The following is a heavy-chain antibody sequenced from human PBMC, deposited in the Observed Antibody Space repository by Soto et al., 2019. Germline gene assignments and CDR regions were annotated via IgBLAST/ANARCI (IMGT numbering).Heavy chain of an antibody. CDR3: ARKAWTRLDY. V-gene: IGHV4-4*02. Sequence: QLQLQESGPGLVKPSGTLSLTCGVSGGSLSTPVWWSRVRLPPGKGLEWIGEVFHSGSANYNPSLQSRVTISLDKSTNQFSLRLSSVTAADTAVYYCARKAWTRLDYWGQGDLVTVSS. J-gene: IGHJ4*02. CDR1: GGSLSTPVW. CDR2: VFHSGSA. D-gene: IGHD1-1*01.